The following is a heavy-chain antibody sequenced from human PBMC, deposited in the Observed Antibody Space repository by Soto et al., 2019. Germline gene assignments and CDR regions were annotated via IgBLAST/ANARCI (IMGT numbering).Heavy chain of an antibody. CDR2: ISSTGSGR. D-gene: IGHD6-13*01. CDR1: GFSFTSYE. J-gene: IGHJ4*02. Sequence: QLVESGGGLVQPGGSLRLSCAASGFSFTSYEIHWVRQAPGKGLEWISYISSTGSGRLYADSVKGRFTISRDNASTSLALQMNTLRAEGTATYYGVRDLHEPLAAAVLRVAKWGQGTQVIVSS. CDR3: VRDLHEPLAAAVLRVAK. V-gene: IGHV3-48*03.